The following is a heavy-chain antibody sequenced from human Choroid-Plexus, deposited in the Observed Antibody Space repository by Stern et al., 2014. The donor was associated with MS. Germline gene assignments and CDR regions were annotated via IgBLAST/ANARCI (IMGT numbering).Heavy chain of an antibody. Sequence: VQLVESGGGVVQPGRPLRLSCVASGFTFGSCAMHWVRQAPGKGLEWVAGVSYDGSNKYYADSVKGRFTISRHNSQNTLYMQMSSLRPEDTAVYYCAKDRHYLTYFFDHWGQGSLVTVSS. CDR3: AKDRHYLTYFFDH. CDR1: GFTFGSCA. CDR2: VSYDGSNK. J-gene: IGHJ5*02. V-gene: IGHV3-30*18. D-gene: IGHD2/OR15-2a*01.